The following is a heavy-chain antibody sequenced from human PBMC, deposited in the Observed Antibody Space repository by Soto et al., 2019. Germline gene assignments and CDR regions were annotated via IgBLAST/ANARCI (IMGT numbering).Heavy chain of an antibody. V-gene: IGHV4-38-2*01. CDR3: ARARWHDAFDV. J-gene: IGHJ3*01. D-gene: IGHD4-17*01. CDR1: GFFISSCNY. CDR2: ISHGGNT. Sequence: SETLSLTCAVSGFFISSCNYWCWFRKPLGSGLVRIVSISHGGNTSYRPSLKSSVTISMDMCKNQLSLILNSVTAADTAVYNCARARWHDAFDVWGQGTVVTVSS.